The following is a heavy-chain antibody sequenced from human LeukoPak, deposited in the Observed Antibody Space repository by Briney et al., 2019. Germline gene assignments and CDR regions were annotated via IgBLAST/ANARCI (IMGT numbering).Heavy chain of an antibody. CDR2: IYYSGST. CDR3: ARRYYDSSGHFDY. J-gene: IGHJ4*02. CDR1: GGSFSGYY. D-gene: IGHD3-22*01. V-gene: IGHV4-34*01. Sequence: PSETLSLTCAVYGGSFSGYYWSWIRQPPGKGLEWIGSIYYSGSTYYNPSLKSRVTISVDTSKNQFSLKLSSVTAADTAVYYCARRYYDSSGHFDYWGQGTLVTVSS.